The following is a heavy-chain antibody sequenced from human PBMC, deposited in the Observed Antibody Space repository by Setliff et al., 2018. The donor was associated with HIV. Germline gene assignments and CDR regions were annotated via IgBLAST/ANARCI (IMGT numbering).Heavy chain of an antibody. CDR3: ARDRRYSGTYHIDY. CDR2: INPNSGDT. Sequence: ASVKVSCKASGYIFTVYLMHWVRQAPGQGLEWMGWINPNSGDTKYSQHFEGRVTMTRDPSISTAYMELNRLRSDDTAVYYCARDRRYSGTYHIDYWGQGTRVTVS. V-gene: IGHV1-2*02. D-gene: IGHD1-26*01. CDR1: GYIFTVYL. J-gene: IGHJ4*02.